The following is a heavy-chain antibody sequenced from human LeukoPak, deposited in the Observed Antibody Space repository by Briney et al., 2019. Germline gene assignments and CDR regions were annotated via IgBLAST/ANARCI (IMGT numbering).Heavy chain of an antibody. Sequence: PSETLSLTCTVSGGSISSYYWSWIRQPPGKGLEWIGYIYYSGSTHYNPSLKSRVTISVDTSKNQFSLKLSSVTAADTAVYYCARHGSSITIFGYYGMDVWGQGTTVTVSS. D-gene: IGHD3-3*01. CDR2: IYYSGST. V-gene: IGHV4-59*08. CDR1: GGSISSYY. CDR3: ARHGSSITIFGYYGMDV. J-gene: IGHJ6*02.